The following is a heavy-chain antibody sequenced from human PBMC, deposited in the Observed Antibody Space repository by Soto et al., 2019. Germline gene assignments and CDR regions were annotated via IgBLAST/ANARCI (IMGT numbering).Heavy chain of an antibody. Sequence: GGSLRLSCAASGFTFSSYEMNWVRQAPGKGLEWVSYISSSGSTIYYADSVKGRFTISRDNAKNSLYLQMNSLRAEDTAVYYCATWGNMSFYYYYYGMDVWGQGTTVTVS. V-gene: IGHV3-48*03. CDR3: ATWGNMSFYYYYYGMDV. CDR2: ISSSGSTI. CDR1: GFTFSSYE. J-gene: IGHJ6*02. D-gene: IGHD3-16*01.